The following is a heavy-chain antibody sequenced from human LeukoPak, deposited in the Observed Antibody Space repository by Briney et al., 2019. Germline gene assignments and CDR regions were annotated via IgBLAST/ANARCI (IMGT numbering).Heavy chain of an antibody. Sequence: EASVKVSCKASGGTFSSYAISWVRQAPGQGLEWMGRIIPILGIANYAQKFQGRVTITAGKSTSTAYMELSSLRSEDTAVYYCARKRSGGRQNYYYYYGMDVWGQGTTVTVSS. CDR1: GGTFSSYA. CDR3: ARKRSGGRQNYYYYYGMDV. J-gene: IGHJ6*02. D-gene: IGHD2-15*01. CDR2: IIPILGIA. V-gene: IGHV1-69*04.